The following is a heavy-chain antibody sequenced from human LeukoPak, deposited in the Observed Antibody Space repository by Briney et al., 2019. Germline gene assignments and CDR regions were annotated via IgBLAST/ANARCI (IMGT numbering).Heavy chain of an antibody. CDR2: ISGSGGST. CDR3: ARVTGIVGAWDY. CDR1: GFTFSTYA. J-gene: IGHJ4*02. Sequence: PGGSLRLSCAASGFTFSTYAMSWVRQAPGKGLEWVSAISGSGGSTYYADSVKGRFTISRDNAKNSLYLQMNSLRAEDTAVYYCARVTGIVGAWDYWGQGTLVTVSS. V-gene: IGHV3-23*01. D-gene: IGHD1-26*01.